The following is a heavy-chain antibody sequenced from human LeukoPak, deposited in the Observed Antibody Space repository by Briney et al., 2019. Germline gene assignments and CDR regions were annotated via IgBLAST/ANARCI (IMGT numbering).Heavy chain of an antibody. J-gene: IGHJ6*02. CDR1: GGSIRSSSYF. CDR3: ARLGNRYYDFWSGYYGGYGMDV. V-gene: IGHV4-39*07. Sequence: SETPSLTCTVSGGSIRSSSYFWGWIRQPPGKGLEWIGNIYYSGSSYYNPSLKSRVTISVDTSKNQFSLKLSSVTAADTAVYYCARLGNRYYDFWSGYYGGYGMDVWGQGTTVTVSS. D-gene: IGHD3-3*01. CDR2: IYYSGSS.